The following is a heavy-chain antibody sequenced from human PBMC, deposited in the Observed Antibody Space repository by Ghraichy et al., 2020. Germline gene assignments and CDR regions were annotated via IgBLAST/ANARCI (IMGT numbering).Heavy chain of an antibody. CDR1: GFTFSSYA. CDR2: ISGSGGST. V-gene: IGHV3-23*01. CDR3: AKDQALSSEQLPSLYYYYYGMDV. D-gene: IGHD2-2*01. J-gene: IGHJ6*02. Sequence: GGSLRLSCAASGFTFSSYAMSWVRQAPGKGLEWVSAISGSGGSTYYADSVKGRFTISRDNSKNTLYLQMNSLRAEDTAVYYCAKDQALSSEQLPSLYYYYYGMDVWGQGTTVTVSS.